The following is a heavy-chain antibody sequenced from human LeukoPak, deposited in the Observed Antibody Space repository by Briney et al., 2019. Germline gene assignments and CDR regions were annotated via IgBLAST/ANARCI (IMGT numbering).Heavy chain of an antibody. CDR3: ARIFPETIHDYGDLIDY. V-gene: IGHV4-30-4*01. Sequence: SETLSLTCTVSGGSISSGDYYWSWIRQPPGKGLEWIGYIYYSGSTYYNPSLKSRVTISVDTSKNQFSLKLSSVTAADTAVYYCARIFPETIHDYGDLIDYWGQGTLVTVSS. D-gene: IGHD4-17*01. J-gene: IGHJ4*02. CDR2: IYYSGST. CDR1: GGSISSGDYY.